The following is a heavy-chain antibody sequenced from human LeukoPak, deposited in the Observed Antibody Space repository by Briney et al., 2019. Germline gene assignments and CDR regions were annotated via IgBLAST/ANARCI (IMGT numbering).Heavy chain of an antibody. CDR2: IHYSGRP. J-gene: IGHJ6*02. D-gene: IGHD2-21*01. CDR1: GGSISGHY. V-gene: IGHV4-59*11. Sequence: ASETLSLTCTVSGGSISGHYWTWIRQPPGKGLEWIGQIHYSGRPDYNPSLKSRVTISVDTSKNQLSLKVTSVTGADTAVYYCARFVVDYDMDVWGQGTTVTVSS. CDR3: ARFVVDYDMDV.